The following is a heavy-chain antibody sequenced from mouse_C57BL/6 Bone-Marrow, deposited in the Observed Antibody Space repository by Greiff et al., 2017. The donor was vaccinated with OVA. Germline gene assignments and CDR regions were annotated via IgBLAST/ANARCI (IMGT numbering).Heavy chain of an antibody. V-gene: IGHV5-4*03. J-gene: IGHJ2*01. CDR3: ARNDYDAG. D-gene: IGHD2-4*01. CDR1: GFTFSSYA. CDR2: ISDGGSYT. Sequence: EVKLQESGGGLVKPGGSLKLSCAASGFTFSSYAMSWVRQTPEKRLEWVATISDGGSYTYYPDNVKGRFTISRDNAKNNLYLQMSHLKSEDTATYYCARNDYDAGRDQGTTLTVSS.